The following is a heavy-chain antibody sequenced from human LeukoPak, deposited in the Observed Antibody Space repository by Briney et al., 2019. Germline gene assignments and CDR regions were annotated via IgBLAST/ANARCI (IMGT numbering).Heavy chain of an antibody. J-gene: IGHJ3*02. Sequence: SEALSLTCTASGGSISSYYWSWIRQPPGKGLEWIGYIYYSGSTNYNPSLKSRVTISVDTSKNQFSLKLSSVTAADTAVYYCARGRWGAFDIWGQGTMVTVSS. D-gene: IGHD1-26*01. CDR3: ARGRWGAFDI. CDR2: IYYSGST. CDR1: GGSISSYY. V-gene: IGHV4-59*01.